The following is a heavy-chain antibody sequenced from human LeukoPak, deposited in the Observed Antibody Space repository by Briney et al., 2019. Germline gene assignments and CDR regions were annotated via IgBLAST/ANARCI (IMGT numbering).Heavy chain of an antibody. CDR2: INPSGGST. CDR3: AGEEVSVAGTYNWFDP. Sequence: ASVKVSCKASGYTFTSYYMHWVRQAPGQGLEWMGIINPSGGSTSYAQKFQGRVTMTRDTSTSTVYMELSSLRSEDTAVYYCAGEEVSVAGTYNWFDPWGQGTLVTVSS. D-gene: IGHD6-19*01. CDR1: GYTFTSYY. V-gene: IGHV1-46*01. J-gene: IGHJ5*02.